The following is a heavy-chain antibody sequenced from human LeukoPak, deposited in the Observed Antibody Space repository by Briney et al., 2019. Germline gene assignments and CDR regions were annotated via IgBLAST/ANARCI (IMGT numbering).Heavy chain of an antibody. V-gene: IGHV1-46*01. CDR1: GYTFTGYY. CDR2: INPSGGST. D-gene: IGHD4-11*01. CDR3: ARTLDSNDWYFDL. Sequence: ASVKVSCKASGYTFTGYYMHWVRQAPGQGLEWMGIINPSGGSTSHAQKFQGRVTMTRDMSTSTVYMELSSLRSEDTAVYYCARTLDSNDWYFDLWGRGTLVTVSS. J-gene: IGHJ2*01.